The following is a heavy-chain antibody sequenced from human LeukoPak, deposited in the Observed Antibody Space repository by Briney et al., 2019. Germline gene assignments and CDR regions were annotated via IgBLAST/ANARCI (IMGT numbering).Heavy chain of an antibody. CDR2: ISAYNGNT. J-gene: IGHJ4*02. V-gene: IGHV1-18*04. D-gene: IGHD3-16*01. CDR3: ARDSQLMITFGGFTDPGFDY. CDR1: GYTFTSYG. Sequence: ASVKVSCKASGYTFTSYGISWVRQAPGQGLEWMGWISAYNGNTNYAQKLQGRVTMTTDTSTSTAYMELRSLRSDDTAVYYCARDSQLMITFGGFTDPGFDYWGQGTLVTVSS.